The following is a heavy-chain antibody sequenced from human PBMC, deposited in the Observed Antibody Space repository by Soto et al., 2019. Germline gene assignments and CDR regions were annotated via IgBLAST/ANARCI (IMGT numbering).Heavy chain of an antibody. Sequence: GGSLRLSCAASGFTFSSYAMHWVRQAPGKGLEWVAVISYDGSNKYYADSVKGRFTISRDNSKNTLYLQMNGLRPEDAAVYYCARDQYDILTGPNYWGQGTLVT. CDR1: GFTFSSYA. J-gene: IGHJ4*02. V-gene: IGHV3-30-3*01. D-gene: IGHD3-9*01. CDR2: ISYDGSNK. CDR3: ARDQYDILTGPNY.